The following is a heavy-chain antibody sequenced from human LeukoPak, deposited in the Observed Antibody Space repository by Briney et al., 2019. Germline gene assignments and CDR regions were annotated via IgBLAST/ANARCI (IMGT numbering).Heavy chain of an antibody. J-gene: IGHJ5*02. CDR2: ISSDGRTT. CDR3: TKEGAVTGSMWFDH. D-gene: IGHD6-19*01. V-gene: IGHV3-30*18. Sequence: GGSLRLSCAASGFTFSNHAMSWVRQAPGKGLEWVAVISSDGRTTYYADSVKGRFTISRDNSKSTMYVQMNSLRTEDTAVYYCTKEGAVTGSMWFDHWGQGTLVTVSS. CDR1: GFTFSNHA.